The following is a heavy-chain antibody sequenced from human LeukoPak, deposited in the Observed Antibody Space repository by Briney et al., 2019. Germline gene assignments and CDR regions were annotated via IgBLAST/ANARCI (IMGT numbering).Heavy chain of an antibody. D-gene: IGHD5-18*01. Sequence: SGTLSLTCAVSGGSITTSKWWSWVRQAPGKGLEWIGEIYHTGSTNYNPSFKSRVTISLDKSQNHFSLELNSLTAADTAVYYCARLNSAVLTWFDPWGQGTLVTVSS. CDR1: GGSITTSKW. CDR3: ARLNSAVLTWFDP. J-gene: IGHJ5*02. CDR2: IYHTGST. V-gene: IGHV4-4*02.